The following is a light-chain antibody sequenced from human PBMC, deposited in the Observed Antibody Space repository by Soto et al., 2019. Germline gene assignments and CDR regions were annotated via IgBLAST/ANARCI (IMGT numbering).Light chain of an antibody. J-gene: IGLJ3*02. V-gene: IGLV7-43*01. CDR1: TGAVTSGYY. CDR2: STS. Sequence: QTVVTQEPSLTVYLGGTVTRTCASSTGAVTSGYYPNWFQQKPGQAPRALMYSTSNQHSWTPARFSGSLLGGKAALTLSGVQPEYEAEYYCLLYYGGAQGVFGGRTKLTVL. CDR3: LLYYGGAQGV.